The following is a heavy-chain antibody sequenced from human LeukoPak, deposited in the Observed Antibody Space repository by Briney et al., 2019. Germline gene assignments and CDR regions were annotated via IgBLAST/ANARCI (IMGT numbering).Heavy chain of an antibody. D-gene: IGHD6-19*01. CDR1: GYTFTSYY. CDR3: ARDQERYSSGWSLDY. CDR2: INPSGGST. J-gene: IGHJ4*02. Sequence: ASVKVSCKASGYTFTSYYMHWVRQAPGQGLEWMGIINPSGGSTSYAQKFQGRVTMTRGMSTSTAYMELSSLRSEDTAVYYCARDQERYSSGWSLDYWGQGTLVTVSS. V-gene: IGHV1-46*01.